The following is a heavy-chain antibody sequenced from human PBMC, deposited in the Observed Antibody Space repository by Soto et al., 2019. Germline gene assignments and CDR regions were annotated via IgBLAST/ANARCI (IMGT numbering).Heavy chain of an antibody. CDR3: AKLAWYCSGNSCHGDYAMDV. Sequence: SETLSLTCSVSGGSISSKSYSWGWIRQPPGKGLEWIGTFYYSENTYYNPSLKSRVTISVDTSKNQFSLKLSSVTAADTAVYYCAKLAWYCSGNSCHGDYAMDVWGQGTTVTVSS. V-gene: IGHV4-39*01. D-gene: IGHD2-2*01. CDR1: GGSISSKSYS. CDR2: FYYSENT. J-gene: IGHJ6*02.